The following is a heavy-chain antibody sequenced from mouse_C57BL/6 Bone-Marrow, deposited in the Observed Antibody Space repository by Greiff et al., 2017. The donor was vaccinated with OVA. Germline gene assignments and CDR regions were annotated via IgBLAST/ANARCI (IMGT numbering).Heavy chain of an antibody. V-gene: IGHV1-55*01. J-gene: IGHJ2*01. CDR1: GYTFTSYW. Sequence: VQLQQPGAELVKPGASVKMSCKASGYTFTSYWITWVKQRPGQGLEWIGDIYPGSGSTNYNEKFKSKATLTVDTSSSTAYMQLSSLTSEDSAVYYCSSTYGGRRTWDYWGQGTTLTVSS. D-gene: IGHD1-1*01. CDR2: IYPGSGST. CDR3: SSTYGGRRTWDY.